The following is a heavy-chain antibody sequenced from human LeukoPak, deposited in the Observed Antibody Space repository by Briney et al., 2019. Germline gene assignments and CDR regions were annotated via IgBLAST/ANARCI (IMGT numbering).Heavy chain of an antibody. J-gene: IGHJ4*02. CDR2: IYPRDGST. V-gene: IGHV1-46*01. CDR3: ARDQEGFDY. Sequence: ASVKVSCKASGYTFTSNYIHWVRQAPGQGLEWMGMIYPRDGSTSYAQKFQGRVTVTRDTSTSTVHMELSCLRSEDTAVYYRARDQEGFDYWGQGTLVTVSS. CDR1: GYTFTSNY.